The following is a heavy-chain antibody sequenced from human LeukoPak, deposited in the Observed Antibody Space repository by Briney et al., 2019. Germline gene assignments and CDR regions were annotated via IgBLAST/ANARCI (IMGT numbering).Heavy chain of an antibody. CDR3: ARASRSSMDV. CDR1: DDSITIYY. CDR2: IDHTGST. J-gene: IGHJ6*03. V-gene: IGHV4-59*01. Sequence: SSETLSLTCTVSDDSITIYYWTWIRQPPGKGLEWIGYIDHTGSTNYNPSLKSRVTISVDTSKNQFSLKLSSVTAADTAVYYCARASRSSMDVWGKGTTVTVSS.